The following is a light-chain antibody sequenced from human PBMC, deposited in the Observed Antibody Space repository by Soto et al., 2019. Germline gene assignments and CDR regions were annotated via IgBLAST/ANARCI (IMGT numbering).Light chain of an antibody. CDR1: QGITTY. J-gene: IGKJ1*01. V-gene: IGKV1-9*01. Sequence: DIQLTQSPSFLSASVGNRVTITCRASQGITTYLAWYQQKPGKAPKLLIYGASTLQSGVPSRFSGSGSGTEFTLTITSLQPEDFATYYCQKYNSAPQTFGQGTKVDIK. CDR3: QKYNSAPQT. CDR2: GAS.